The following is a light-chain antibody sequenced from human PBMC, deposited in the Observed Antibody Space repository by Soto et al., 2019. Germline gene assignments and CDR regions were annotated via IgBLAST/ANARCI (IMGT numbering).Light chain of an antibody. CDR2: QAS. Sequence: DIQMTQSPSTLSASVGDRVTITCRASQSISSWLAWYQQKPGRAPKLLIYQASNLESEVPSRFSGSGSGTEFTLIISCLQPDDFAPYYCQQYSAYPWTFGQGTKVEIK. CDR1: QSISSW. CDR3: QQYSAYPWT. J-gene: IGKJ1*01. V-gene: IGKV1-5*03.